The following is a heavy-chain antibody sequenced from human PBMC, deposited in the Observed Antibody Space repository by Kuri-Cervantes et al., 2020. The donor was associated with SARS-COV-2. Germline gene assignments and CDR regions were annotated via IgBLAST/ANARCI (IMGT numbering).Heavy chain of an antibody. J-gene: IGHJ6*02. D-gene: IGHD6-19*01. V-gene: IGHV4-61*01. Sequence: SETLSLTCYSISSGYYWSWIRQPPGKGLEWIGYIYYSGSTNYNPSLKSRVTISVDTSKNQFSLKLSSVTAADTAVYYCARDSTYSSGWYEGFDYYYYGMDVWGQGTTVTVSS. CDR2: IYYSGST. CDR3: ARDSTYSSGWYEGFDYYYYGMDV. CDR1: YSISSGYY.